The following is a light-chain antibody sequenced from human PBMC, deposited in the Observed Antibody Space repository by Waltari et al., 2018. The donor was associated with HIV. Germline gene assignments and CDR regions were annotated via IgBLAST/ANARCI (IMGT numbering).Light chain of an antibody. CDR3: QTWGAGIVV. CDR1: SAPSIYA. Sequence: QLVLTQSPSASASLGASVKLTCTLSSAPSIYAIAWHQQQPEQGPRSLMKLNSDGSHRKGDGIPDGFSGSASGAERYLTISNVQSEDEGTYYCQTWGAGIVVFGGGTRLSVL. J-gene: IGLJ2*01. V-gene: IGLV4-69*01. CDR2: LNSDGSH.